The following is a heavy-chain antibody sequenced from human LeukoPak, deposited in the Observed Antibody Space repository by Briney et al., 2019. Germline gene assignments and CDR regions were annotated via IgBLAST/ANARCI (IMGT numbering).Heavy chain of an antibody. CDR2: SNTDGSST. CDR3: ARDRGYGDIYYMDI. CDR1: GFTFSTYW. D-gene: IGHD4-17*01. J-gene: IGHJ6*03. Sequence: PGGSLRLSCAASGFTFSTYWMHWVRQAPGKGLVWVSRSNTDGSSTTYADFVKGRFTISRDNAKNTLYLQMNSLRAEDTAVYYCARDRGYGDIYYMDIWGKGTTVTVSS. V-gene: IGHV3-74*01.